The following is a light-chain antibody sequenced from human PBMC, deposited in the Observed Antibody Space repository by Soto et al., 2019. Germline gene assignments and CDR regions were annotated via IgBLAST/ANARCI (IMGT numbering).Light chain of an antibody. J-gene: IGLJ2*01. CDR1: SSDVGGYKY. V-gene: IGLV2-14*01. CDR3: SSYTRRSTVV. CDR2: EVS. Sequence: QSALTQPASVSGSPGQSITISCTGTSSDVGGYKYVSWYQQHPGKAPKLMIYEVSYRPSGVSDRFSGSKSGNTASLTISGLQAEDESDYYCSSYTRRSTVVFGGGTKLTVL.